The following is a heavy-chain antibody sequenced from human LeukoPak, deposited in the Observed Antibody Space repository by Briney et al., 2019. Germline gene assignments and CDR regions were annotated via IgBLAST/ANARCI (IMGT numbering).Heavy chain of an antibody. CDR3: ARENYGDHYFDY. CDR1: GFTFSSYG. D-gene: IGHD4-17*01. Sequence: GGSLRLSCAASGFTFSSYGMHWVRQAPGKGLEWVAVIWYDGSNKYYADSVKGRFTISRDNSKNTLYLQMNSLRAEDTAVYYCARENYGDHYFDYWGQGTLVTVSS. J-gene: IGHJ4*02. CDR2: IWYDGSNK. V-gene: IGHV3-30*19.